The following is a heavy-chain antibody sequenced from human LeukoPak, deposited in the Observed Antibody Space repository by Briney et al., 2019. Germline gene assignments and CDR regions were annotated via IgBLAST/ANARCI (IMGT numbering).Heavy chain of an antibody. J-gene: IGHJ3*02. CDR1: GVSISSGSNY. D-gene: IGHD3-10*01. CDR2: IYSSGST. CDR3: ARSDGYGLVGI. V-gene: IGHV4-39*07. Sequence: KPSETLSLTCRVSGVSISSGSNYWGWIRQPPGKTLEWIGSIYSSGSTYYNSSLRSRVIILIDTAKNHFSLNLSSVTAADTAVYYCARSDGYGLVGIWGQGTMVTVSS.